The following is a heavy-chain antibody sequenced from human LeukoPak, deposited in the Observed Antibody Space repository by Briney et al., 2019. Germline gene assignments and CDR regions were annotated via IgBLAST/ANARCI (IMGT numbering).Heavy chain of an antibody. CDR2: INHSGST. V-gene: IGHV4-39*07. D-gene: IGHD6-6*01. CDR3: ARMQPVRYYYYGMDV. Sequence: PSETLSLTCTVSGGSISSSSYYWSWIRQPPGKGLEWIGEINHSGSTNYNPSLKSRVTISVDTSKNQFSLKLSSVTAADTAVYYCARMQPVRYYYYGMDVWGQGTTVTVSS. J-gene: IGHJ6*02. CDR1: GGSISSSSYY.